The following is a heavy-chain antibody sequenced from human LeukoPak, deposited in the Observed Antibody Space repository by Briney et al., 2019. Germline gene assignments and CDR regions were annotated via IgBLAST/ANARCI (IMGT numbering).Heavy chain of an antibody. V-gene: IGHV1-8*01. CDR1: GYTFTSYD. CDR3: ARVGSGIHYYYYYGMDV. D-gene: IGHD3-10*01. CDR2: MNPNSGNT. J-gene: IGHJ6*02. Sequence: GASVKVSCKASGYTFTSYDINWVRQATGQGLEWMGWMNPNSGNTGYAQKFQGRVTMTRNTSISTAYMELSSLRSEDTAVYYCARVGSGIHYYYYYGMDVWGQGTTVTVSS.